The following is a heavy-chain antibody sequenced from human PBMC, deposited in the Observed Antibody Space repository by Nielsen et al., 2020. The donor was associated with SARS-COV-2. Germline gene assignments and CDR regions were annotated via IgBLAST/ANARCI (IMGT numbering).Heavy chain of an antibody. CDR2: FDPEDGET. CDR3: ATSTPLVRSAWFDP. D-gene: IGHD3-3*01. Sequence: ASVKVSCKVSGYTLTELPMHWVRQAPGKGLEWMGGFDPEDGETIYAQKFQGRVTMTEDTSTDTAYMELSSLRSEDTAVYYCATSTPLVRSAWFDPWGQGTLVTVSS. CDR1: GYTLTELP. V-gene: IGHV1-24*01. J-gene: IGHJ5*02.